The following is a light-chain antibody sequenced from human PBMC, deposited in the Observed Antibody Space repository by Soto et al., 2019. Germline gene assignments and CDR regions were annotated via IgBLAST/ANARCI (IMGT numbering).Light chain of an antibody. CDR2: GAS. CDR1: QSIRSNF. J-gene: IGKJ4*01. CDR3: QQRSNWPLT. V-gene: IGKV3D-20*02. Sequence: EIVLTQSPGTLSLSPGEGVTLSCRASQSIRSNFLAWYQQKPGQAPRLLIYGASNRATGIPDRFSGGGSGTDFTLTISRLEPEDFGVYYCQQRSNWPLTFGGGTRVEI.